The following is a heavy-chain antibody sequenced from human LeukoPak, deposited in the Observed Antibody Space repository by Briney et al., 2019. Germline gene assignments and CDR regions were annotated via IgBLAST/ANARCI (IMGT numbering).Heavy chain of an antibody. CDR1: GGSISSGDYY. D-gene: IGHD3-22*01. Sequence: SETLSLTCTVSGGSISSGDYYWSWIRQPPGKGLEWIGYIYYSGSTYYNPSLKSRVTISVDTSKNQFSLKLSSVTAADTAVYYCARTLHYYDSSGFAYWGQGTLVTVSS. CDR2: IYYSGST. J-gene: IGHJ4*02. V-gene: IGHV4-30-4*01. CDR3: ARTLHYYDSSGFAY.